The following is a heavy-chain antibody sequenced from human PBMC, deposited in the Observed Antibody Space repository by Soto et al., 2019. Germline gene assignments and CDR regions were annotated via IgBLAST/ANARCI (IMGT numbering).Heavy chain of an antibody. CDR3: ARDLEIPNYYYYGMDV. V-gene: IGHV3-33*01. CDR2: IWYDGSNK. CDR1: GFTFSRYG. Sequence: GGSLILSCAASGFTFSRYGMHWGRQAPGKGLEWVAVIWYDGSNKYYADSVKGRFTISRDNSKNTLYLQMNSLRAEDAAVYYCARDLEIPNYYYYGMDVWGQGTTVTVSS. J-gene: IGHJ6*02.